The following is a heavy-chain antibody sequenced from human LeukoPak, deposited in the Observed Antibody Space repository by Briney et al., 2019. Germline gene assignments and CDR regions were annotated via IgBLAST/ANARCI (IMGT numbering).Heavy chain of an antibody. D-gene: IGHD3-9*01. CDR2: FTNHHTT. CDR1: GFTFSIYA. Sequence: GGSLRLSCEASGFTFSIYAMTWVRQAPGKGLEWVSTFTNHHTTYYTDSVKGRFTISRDNSKNTLYLQMDSVRPEDTGVYYCAKEGYDILTGYRTNWFDPWGQGTLVTVSS. V-gene: IGHV3-23*01. J-gene: IGHJ5*02. CDR3: AKEGYDILTGYRTNWFDP.